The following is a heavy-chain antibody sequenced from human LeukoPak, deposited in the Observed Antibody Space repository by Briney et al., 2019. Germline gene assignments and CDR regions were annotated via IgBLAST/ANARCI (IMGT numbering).Heavy chain of an antibody. CDR2: IIPIFGTA. J-gene: IGHJ4*02. Sequence: SVKVSCKASGGTFSSYAISWVRQAPGQGLEWMGGIIPIFGTANYAQKFQGRVTITADESTSTAYMELGSLRSEDTAVYYCARGGYCSGGSCYSFDYWGQGTLVTVSS. CDR3: ARGGYCSGGSCYSFDY. V-gene: IGHV1-69*13. D-gene: IGHD2-15*01. CDR1: GGTFSSYA.